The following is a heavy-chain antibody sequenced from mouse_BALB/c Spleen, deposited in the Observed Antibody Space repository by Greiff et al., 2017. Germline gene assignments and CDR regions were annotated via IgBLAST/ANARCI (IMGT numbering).Heavy chain of an antibody. CDR3: ARSSSLFAY. J-gene: IGHJ3*01. CDR2: ISYSGST. Sequence: DVKLQESGPGLVKPSQSLSLTCTVTGYSITSDYAWNWIRQFPGNKLEWMGYISYSGSTSYNPSLKSRISITRDTSKNQFFLQLNSVTTEDTATYYCARSSSLFAYWGQGTLVTVSA. CDR1: GYSITSDYA. V-gene: IGHV3-2*02. D-gene: IGHD1-1*01.